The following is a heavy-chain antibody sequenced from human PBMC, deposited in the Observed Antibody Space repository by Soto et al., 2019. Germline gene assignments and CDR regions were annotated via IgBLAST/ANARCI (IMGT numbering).Heavy chain of an antibody. CDR3: ARAHAPTLPFDF. CDR2: IFHSGNA. CDR1: GGSMRNVY. J-gene: IGHJ4*02. V-gene: IGHV4-59*01. Sequence: PSETLSLTCSVSGGSMRNVYWSWIRQPPGKGLEWIGFIFHSGNAKYSPSLQSRVTMSIDTSKDQLSLSLESVTAADTAVYFCARAHAPTLPFDFWGQGTLVSVSS. D-gene: IGHD2-15*01.